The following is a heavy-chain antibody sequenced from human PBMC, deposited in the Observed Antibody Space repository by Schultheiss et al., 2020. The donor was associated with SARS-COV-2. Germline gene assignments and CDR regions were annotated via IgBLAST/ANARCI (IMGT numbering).Heavy chain of an antibody. Sequence: GSLRLSCTVSGGSISSYYWSWIRQPPGKGLEWIGYIYYSGSTNYNPSLKSRVTILVDTSKNQFSLKLSSVTAADTAVYYCARSNIVVVPATYDWYFDLWGRGTLVTVSS. V-gene: IGHV4-59*08. CDR3: ARSNIVVVPATYDWYFDL. CDR1: GGSISSYY. D-gene: IGHD2-2*01. J-gene: IGHJ2*01. CDR2: IYYSGST.